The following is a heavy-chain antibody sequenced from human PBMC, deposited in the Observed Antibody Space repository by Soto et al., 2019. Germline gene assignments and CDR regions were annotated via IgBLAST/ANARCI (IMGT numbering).Heavy chain of an antibody. CDR1: GGSISSYY. CDR2: IYYSGST. J-gene: IGHJ4*02. D-gene: IGHD3-10*01. CDR3: ARLGSMVRGWSPRGYEVYLDY. V-gene: IGHV4-59*08. Sequence: QVQLQESGPGLVKPSETLSLTCTVSGGSISSYYWSWIRQPPGKGLEWIGYIYYSGSTNYNPSLKSRVTISVDTSKNQFSLKLSSVTAADTAVYYCARLGSMVRGWSPRGYEVYLDYWGQGTLVTVSS.